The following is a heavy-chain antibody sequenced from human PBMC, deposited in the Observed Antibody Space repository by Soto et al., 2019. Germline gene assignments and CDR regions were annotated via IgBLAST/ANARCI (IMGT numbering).Heavy chain of an antibody. CDR3: ARRSCYSANCPPPGVSYFDF. J-gene: IGHJ4*02. V-gene: IGHV3-33*01. CDR2: IWYEGNDK. CDR1: GFIFSSYG. Sequence: QVQLVESGGGVVQPGTSLRLSCAASGFIFSSYGMHWVRQAPGQGLEWVAVIWYEGNDKYYADSVKGRFTISRDNSKNMLYLQMNNLRVEDTAIYYCARRSCYSANCPPPGVSYFDFWGQGTPVTVSS. D-gene: IGHD3-10*01.